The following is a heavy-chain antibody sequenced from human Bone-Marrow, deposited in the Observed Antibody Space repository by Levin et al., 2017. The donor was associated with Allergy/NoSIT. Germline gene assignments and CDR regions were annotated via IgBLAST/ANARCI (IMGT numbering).Heavy chain of an antibody. CDR3: ARGSQWLDI. J-gene: IGHJ4*02. V-gene: IGHV4-34*01. Sequence: SQTLSLTCGVSGGSIRGFYWSWIRQPPGKGLEWIAEISHGGSTHYNPSLESRVSMSLDTSTSQFSLKLTSVTAADTAVYYCARGSQWLDIWGQGLLVTVSS. D-gene: IGHD6-19*01. CDR2: ISHGGST. CDR1: GGSIRGFY.